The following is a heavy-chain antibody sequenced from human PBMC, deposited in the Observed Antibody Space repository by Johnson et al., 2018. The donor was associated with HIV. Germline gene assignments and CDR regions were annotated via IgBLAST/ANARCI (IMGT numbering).Heavy chain of an antibody. D-gene: IGHD1-26*01. CDR2: ISYDGGDT. J-gene: IGHJ3*01. V-gene: IGHV3-30-3*01. CDR1: GFTFSSYA. Sequence: QVQLVESGGGVVLPGGSLRLSCAASGFTFSSYAMHWVRQAPGKGLEWLAIISYDGGDTWYADSVKGRFTVSRDNSKDTLYLQMNSLRADDTALYYCAKDNVVGALTIWGNRAFDSWGQGTMVTVSS. CDR3: AKDNVVGALTIWGNRAFDS.